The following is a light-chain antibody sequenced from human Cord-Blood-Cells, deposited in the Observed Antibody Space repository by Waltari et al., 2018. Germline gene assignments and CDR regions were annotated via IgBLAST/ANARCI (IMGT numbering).Light chain of an antibody. CDR3: QQSNSTPLT. J-gene: IGKJ4*01. Sequence: DIQITQSPSSLSAPVGDRLTIPSRASQSISSYLNWYQQKPGKAPKLLIYAAYSLQSGVPSRFSGNGSGTDFTLTISSLQPEDFATYYCQQSNSTPLTFGGGTKVEIK. CDR2: AAY. V-gene: IGKV1-39*01. CDR1: QSISSY.